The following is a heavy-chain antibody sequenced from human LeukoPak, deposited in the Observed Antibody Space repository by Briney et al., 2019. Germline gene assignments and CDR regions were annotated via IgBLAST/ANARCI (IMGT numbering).Heavy chain of an antibody. Sequence: GGSLRLPCAASGFTFSSYAMSWVRQAPGKGLEWVSSISSSSSYIYYADSVKGRFTISRDNAKNSLYLQMNSLRAEDTAVYYCARGGTSTYYDFWSGYYQGYFDYWGQGTLVTVSS. CDR2: ISSSSSYI. CDR3: ARGGTSTYYDFWSGYYQGYFDY. J-gene: IGHJ4*02. CDR1: GFTFSSYA. D-gene: IGHD3-3*01. V-gene: IGHV3-21*01.